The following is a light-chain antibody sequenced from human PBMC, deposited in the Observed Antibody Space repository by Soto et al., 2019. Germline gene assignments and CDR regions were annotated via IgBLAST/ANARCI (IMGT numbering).Light chain of an antibody. Sequence: DIQMTQSPSTLSASVGDRVTITCRASQSISSWLAWYQQKPGKAPKLLIYDASSLESGAPSRISGSGSGTEFTLTISSLQPDDWATDDGQQDNSFPLTFGGGTKVEIK. CDR1: QSISSW. J-gene: IGKJ4*01. V-gene: IGKV1-5*01. CDR2: DAS. CDR3: QQDNSFPLT.